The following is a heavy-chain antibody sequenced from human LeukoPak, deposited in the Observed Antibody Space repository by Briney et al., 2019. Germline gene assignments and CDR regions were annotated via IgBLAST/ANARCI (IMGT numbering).Heavy chain of an antibody. CDR2: ISYDGSNK. CDR1: GFTFSSYG. Sequence: PGGSLRLSCAASGFTFSSYGMHWVRQAPGKGLEWVAVISYDGSNKYYADSVKGRSTISRDNSKNTLYLQMNSLRAEDTAVYYCAKDHLQYYYDSSGYFDYWGQGTLVTVSS. J-gene: IGHJ4*02. V-gene: IGHV3-30*18. D-gene: IGHD3-22*01. CDR3: AKDHLQYYYDSSGYFDY.